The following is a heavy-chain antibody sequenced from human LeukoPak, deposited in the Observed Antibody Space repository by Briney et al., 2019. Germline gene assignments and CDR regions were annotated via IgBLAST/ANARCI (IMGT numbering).Heavy chain of an antibody. CDR2: ISHSGRTM. J-gene: IGHJ6*03. V-gene: IGHV3-11*01. D-gene: IGHD2-8*01. CDR3: ARDSIVRGNIGNDMDV. Sequence: NPGGSLRLSCAASGFTFSDYYMSWIRQAPGKGLGWVSYISHSGRTMYYADSVKGRFTISRDNAKNSLYLQMNSLRAGDTAVYYCARDSIVRGNIGNDMDVWGKGTTVTVSS. CDR1: GFTFSDYY.